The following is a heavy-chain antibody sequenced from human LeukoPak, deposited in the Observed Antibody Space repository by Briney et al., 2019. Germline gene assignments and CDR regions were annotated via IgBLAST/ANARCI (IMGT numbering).Heavy chain of an antibody. CDR1: GFTFSSYS. V-gene: IGHV3-48*01. CDR3: ARDFHRRLYDSSAYYPY. Sequence: PGGSLRLSCAASGFTFSSYSMNWVRQAPGKGLEWVSYISSSSSTIYYADSVKGRFTISRDNSKNSLYLQMNRLRAEDTAVYYCARDFHRRLYDSSAYYPYWGQGTLVTVSS. J-gene: IGHJ4*02. D-gene: IGHD3-22*01. CDR2: ISSSSSTI.